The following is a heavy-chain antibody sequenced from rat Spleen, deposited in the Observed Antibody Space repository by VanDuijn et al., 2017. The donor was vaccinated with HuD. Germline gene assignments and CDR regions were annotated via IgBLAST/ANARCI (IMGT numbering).Heavy chain of an antibody. J-gene: IGHJ2*01. CDR1: GFTFSDYG. D-gene: IGHD1-6*01. Sequence: EVQLVESGGGLVQPGRSMKLSCAASGFTFSDYGMAWVRQAPKKGLEWVAYISSSGDSTDCRDSVKGRFTLSRDNARRTLHLHMNSLRPEDTATYYCTRASYSGAVLYTTDYWGQGVMVTVSS. CDR2: ISSSGDST. CDR3: TRASYSGAVLYTTDY. V-gene: IGHV5-27*01.